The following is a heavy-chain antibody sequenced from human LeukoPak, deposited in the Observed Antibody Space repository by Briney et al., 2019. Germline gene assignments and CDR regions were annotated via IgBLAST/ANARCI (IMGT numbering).Heavy chain of an antibody. J-gene: IGHJ4*02. Sequence: SETLSLTCTVSGGSISSYYWSWIRQPPGKGLEWIGYIYYSGSTNYNPSLKSRVTISVDTSKNQFSLKLSSVTAADTAVYYCARGRTYYDFWSGDGYYFDYWGQGTLVTVSS. CDR1: GGSISSYY. V-gene: IGHV4-59*01. CDR2: IYYSGST. D-gene: IGHD3-3*01. CDR3: ARGRTYYDFWSGDGYYFDY.